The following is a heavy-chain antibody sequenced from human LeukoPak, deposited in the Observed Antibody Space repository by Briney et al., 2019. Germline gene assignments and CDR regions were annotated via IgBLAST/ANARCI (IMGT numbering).Heavy chain of an antibody. J-gene: IGHJ4*02. Sequence: ASVKVSCRASGYTFSDHYMHWMRQAPGLGLEWMGWIKPNSGVAIYAQRFQGTVTLTTDTSISTAYMELRSLRSDDTAVYFCARASYCGADCYHNFDYWGQGTLVTVSS. CDR1: GYTFSDHY. V-gene: IGHV1-2*02. CDR2: IKPNSGVA. CDR3: ARASYCGADCYHNFDY. D-gene: IGHD2-21*02.